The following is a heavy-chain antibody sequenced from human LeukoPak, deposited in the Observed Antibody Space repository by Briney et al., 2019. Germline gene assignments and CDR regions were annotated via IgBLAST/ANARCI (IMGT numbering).Heavy chain of an antibody. V-gene: IGHV3-30*03. CDR2: ISYDGSNK. J-gene: IGHJ4*02. Sequence: PWGSLRLSCAASGFTFSSYGMHWVRQAPGKGLEWVAVISYDGSNKYYADSVKGRFTISRDNSKNTLYLQMNSLRAEDTAVYYCATEEPLTTGYIDYWGQGTLVTVSS. CDR3: ATEEPLTTGYIDY. D-gene: IGHD4-11*01. CDR1: GFTFSSYG.